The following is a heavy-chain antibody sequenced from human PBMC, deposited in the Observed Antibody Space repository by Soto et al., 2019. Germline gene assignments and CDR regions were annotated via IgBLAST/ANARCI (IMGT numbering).Heavy chain of an antibody. CDR2: INAASGNT. CDR3: ARGRASYQFDF. V-gene: IGHV1-3*01. Sequence: GASGKVSCKASGYTFTNYGMYWGRQAPGQSLEWVGWINAASGNTKYSQKFQDRVTLTRDTSATTVFMEMSSLGLEDTAVYFCARGRASYQFDFWGQGSPVTVSS. D-gene: IGHD6-6*01. CDR1: GYTFTNYG. J-gene: IGHJ4*02.